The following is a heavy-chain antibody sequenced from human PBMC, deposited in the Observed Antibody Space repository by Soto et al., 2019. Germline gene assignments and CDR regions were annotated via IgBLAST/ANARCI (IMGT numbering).Heavy chain of an antibody. CDR2: IIPIFGTA. CDR3: ARVGYCMSTSCTQGYFYGMAV. D-gene: IGHD2-2*03. J-gene: IGHJ6*02. CDR1: GGTFSSYA. Sequence: QVQLVQSGAEVKKPGSSVKVSCKASGGTFSSYAISWVRQAPGQGLEWMGGIIPIFGTANYAQKFQGRVTFTADESTSTAYMELSSLRSEDTAVYYCARVGYCMSTSCTQGYFYGMAVWGQGTTVTVSS. V-gene: IGHV1-69*12.